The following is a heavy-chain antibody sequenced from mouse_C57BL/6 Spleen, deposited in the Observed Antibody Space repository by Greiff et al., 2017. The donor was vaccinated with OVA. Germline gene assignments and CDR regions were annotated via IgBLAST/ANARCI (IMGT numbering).Heavy chain of an antibody. CDR2: ISSGGSYT. D-gene: IGHD2-3*01. CDR1: GFTFSSYG. Sequence: EVHLVESGGDLVKPGGSLKLSCAASGFTFSSYGMSWVRQTPDKRLEWVATISSGGSYTYYPDSVKGRFTISRDNAKNTLYLQMSSLKSEDTAMYYCARHFYDGSYYFDYWGKGTTLTVSS. J-gene: IGHJ2*01. V-gene: IGHV5-6*01. CDR3: ARHFYDGSYYFDY.